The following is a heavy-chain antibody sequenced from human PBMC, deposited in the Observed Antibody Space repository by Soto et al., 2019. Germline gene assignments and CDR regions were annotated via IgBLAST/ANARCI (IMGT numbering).Heavy chain of an antibody. D-gene: IGHD2-15*01. CDR2: INPSAGST. V-gene: IGHV1-46*03. CDR3: ARGEVVASTLIPCHFDY. CDR1: GYTFTNYF. J-gene: IGHJ4*02. Sequence: QVQLVQSGAEVKKPGASVTVACKASGYTFTNYFLHWVRQSPGQGLEWLGIINPSAGSTNFAMKFQDRFTVSRDTSTSTVYMELSSLRSEDTAVYFCARGEVVASTLIPCHFDYWGQGTLVTVSS.